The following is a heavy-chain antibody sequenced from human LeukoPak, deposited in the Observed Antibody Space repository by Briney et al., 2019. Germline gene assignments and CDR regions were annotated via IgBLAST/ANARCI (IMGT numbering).Heavy chain of an antibody. CDR3: AKDQATQGYFDL. D-gene: IGHD5-12*01. V-gene: IGHV4-59*01. CDR1: GSSISSYY. CDR2: IYYSGST. Sequence: SETLSLTCTVSGSSISSYYWSWIRQPPGKGLEWIGYIYYSGSTNYNPSLKSRVTISVDTSKNQFSLKLSSVTAADTALYYCAKDQATQGYFDLWGRGTLVTVSS. J-gene: IGHJ2*01.